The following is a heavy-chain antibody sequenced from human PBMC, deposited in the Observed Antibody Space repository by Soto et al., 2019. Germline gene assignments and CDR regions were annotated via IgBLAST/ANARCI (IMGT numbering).Heavy chain of an antibody. CDR3: ASSSGHSSSWDDDY. D-gene: IGHD6-13*01. J-gene: IGHJ4*02. CDR1: GFTFSSYA. CDR2: ISYDGSNK. V-gene: IGHV3-30-3*01. Sequence: QVQLVESGGGVVQPGRSLRLSCAASGFTFSSYAMHWVRQAPGKGLEWVAVISYDGSNKYYADSVKGRFTISRDNSKNTLYLQMNSLRAEDTAVYYCASSSGHSSSWDDDYWGQGTLVTVSS.